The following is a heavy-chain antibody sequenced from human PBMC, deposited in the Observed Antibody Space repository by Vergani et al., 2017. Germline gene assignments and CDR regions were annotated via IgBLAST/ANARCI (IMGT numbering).Heavy chain of an antibody. CDR1: HYSISRGYF. Sequence: QVQLQESGPGLVKPSETLSLTCTVPHYSISRGYFWGWIRRPPGKGLEWIASFHHTGMTYNNPSLKSRVTLSVDTSKNMISLKVNSVTAADTALYYCSRHSGSCNVYHLFDSWGQGTLVTVSS. CDR3: SRHSGSCNVYHLFDS. CDR2: FHHTGMT. J-gene: IGHJ4*02. V-gene: IGHV4-38-2*02. D-gene: IGHD6-6*01.